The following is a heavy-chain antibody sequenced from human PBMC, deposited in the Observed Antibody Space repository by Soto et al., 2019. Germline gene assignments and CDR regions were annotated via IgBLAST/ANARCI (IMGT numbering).Heavy chain of an antibody. CDR3: AKDRPTYYYDSSGYPFDY. Sequence: PGGSLRLSCAASGFTFSSYAMSWVRQAPGKGLEWVSAISGSGGSTYYANPVKGRFTISRDNSKNTLYLQMNSLRAEDTAVYYCAKDRPTYYYDSSGYPFDYWGQGTLVTVSS. CDR1: GFTFSSYA. D-gene: IGHD3-22*01. CDR2: ISGSGGST. V-gene: IGHV3-23*01. J-gene: IGHJ4*02.